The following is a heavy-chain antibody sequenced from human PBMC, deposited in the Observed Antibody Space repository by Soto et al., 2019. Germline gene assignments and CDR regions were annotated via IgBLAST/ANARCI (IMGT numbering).Heavy chain of an antibody. D-gene: IGHD2-8*01. CDR2: ISGSGGST. V-gene: IGHV3-23*01. CDR3: AKVRLMVYAIRLFYFDY. Sequence: PGGSLRLSCAASGFTFSSYAMSWVRQAPGKGLEWVSAISGSGGSTYYADSVKGRFTISRDNSKNTLYLQMNSLRAEDTAVYYCAKVRLMVYAIRLFYFDYWGQGTLVTVSS. CDR1: GFTFSSYA. J-gene: IGHJ4*02.